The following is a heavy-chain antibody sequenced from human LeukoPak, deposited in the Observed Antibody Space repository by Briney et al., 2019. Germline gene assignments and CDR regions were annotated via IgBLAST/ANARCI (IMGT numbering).Heavy chain of an antibody. J-gene: IGHJ5*02. Sequence: SETLSLTCTVSGGSISSRYWSWIRQPPGKGLEWSGYIYYIGSTNYNPSLKSRVTISVDTSKNQFSLKLSSVTAADTAVYYCARGSYDILTGYPLNWFDPWGQGTLVTVSS. CDR1: GGSISSRY. V-gene: IGHV4-59*11. D-gene: IGHD3-9*01. CDR2: IYYIGST. CDR3: ARGSYDILTGYPLNWFDP.